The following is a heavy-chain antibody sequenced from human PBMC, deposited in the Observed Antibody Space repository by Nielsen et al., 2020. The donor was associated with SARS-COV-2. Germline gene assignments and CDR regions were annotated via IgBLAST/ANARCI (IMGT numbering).Heavy chain of an antibody. CDR2: ISYDGSNK. Sequence: GESLKISCAASGFTFSSYGMHWVRQAPGKGLEWVAVISYDGSNKYYADSVKGRFTISRDNSKNTLYLQMNSLRAEDTAVYYCAKAEEQLVPSRRGIYYYGMDVWGQGTTVTVSS. CDR1: GFTFSSYG. V-gene: IGHV3-30*18. J-gene: IGHJ6*02. D-gene: IGHD6-6*01. CDR3: AKAEEQLVPSRRGIYYYGMDV.